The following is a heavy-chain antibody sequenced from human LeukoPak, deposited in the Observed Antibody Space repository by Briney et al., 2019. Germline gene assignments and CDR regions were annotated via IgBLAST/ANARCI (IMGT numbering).Heavy chain of an antibody. CDR2: ISYDGSNK. J-gene: IGHJ4*02. Sequence: PGRSLRLSCAASGSTFSNNGMHWVRQAPGKGLEWVALISYDGSNKWYADSVKGRFTISRDNSKNTLYLQMNSLRPEDTAVYYCADGDYWGQGTLVTVSS. V-gene: IGHV3-30*03. CDR3: ADGDY. CDR1: GSTFSNNG.